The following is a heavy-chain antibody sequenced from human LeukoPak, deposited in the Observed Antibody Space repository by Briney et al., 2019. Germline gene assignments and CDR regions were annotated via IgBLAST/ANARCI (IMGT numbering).Heavy chain of an antibody. J-gene: IGHJ4*02. V-gene: IGHV3-21*01. CDR1: GFTFSSYS. CDR2: ISSSSSYM. D-gene: IGHD6-13*01. Sequence: GGSLRHSCAAPGFTFSSYSMNWVRQAPGKGLEWVSSISSSSSYMYYADSVKGRFTISRDNAKNSLYMQVNSLRAEDTAVYYCARGGYSSSWYHDSWGQGTLVTVSS. CDR3: ARGGYSSSWYHDS.